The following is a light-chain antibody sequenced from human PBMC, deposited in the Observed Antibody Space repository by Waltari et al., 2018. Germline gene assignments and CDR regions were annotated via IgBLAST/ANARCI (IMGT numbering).Light chain of an antibody. CDR2: NTN. CDR3: ALYMGRGIRV. Sequence: QTVVTQEPAFSVSPGGTVKPPCGLNSGPASTTTYPSWYQQTPGQAPRTLIYNTNMRSSGVPDRFSGSILGDKAALTITGAQADDECDYYCALYMGRGIRVFGGGTKLTVL. J-gene: IGLJ2*01. CDR1: SGPASTTTY. V-gene: IGLV8-61*01.